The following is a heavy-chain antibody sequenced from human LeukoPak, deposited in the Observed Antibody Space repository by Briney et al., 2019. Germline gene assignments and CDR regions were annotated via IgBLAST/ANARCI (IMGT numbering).Heavy chain of an antibody. CDR1: GYTLTELS. CDR3: ARGVTGIYYYYYMDV. Sequence: ASVKVSCKVSGYTLTELSMHWVRQAPGQGLEWMGWVNPNSGDTNYAQKFQGRVTMTRDTSISTAYMELSGLRSDDTAVYYCARGVTGIYYYYYMDVWGKGTTVTVSS. J-gene: IGHJ6*03. D-gene: IGHD3-10*01. V-gene: IGHV1-2*02. CDR2: VNPNSGDT.